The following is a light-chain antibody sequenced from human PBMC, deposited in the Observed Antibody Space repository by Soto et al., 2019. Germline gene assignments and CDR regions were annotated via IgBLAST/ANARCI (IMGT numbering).Light chain of an antibody. CDR3: QQSYSTPPGT. Sequence: DIQMTQFPSSLSASVGDRVTITCRASQSISTYLIWYQQKPGKAPKLLIYATSSLQSGVPSRFSGSGSGTDFTLTISSLQPEDFATYYCQQSYSTPPGTFGQGTKVDIK. CDR1: QSISTY. CDR2: ATS. V-gene: IGKV1-39*01. J-gene: IGKJ1*01.